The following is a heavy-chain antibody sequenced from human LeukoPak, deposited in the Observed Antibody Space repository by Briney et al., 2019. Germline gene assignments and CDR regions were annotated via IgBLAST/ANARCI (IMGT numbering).Heavy chain of an antibody. CDR2: IYYSGST. D-gene: IGHD6-19*01. J-gene: IGHJ4*02. CDR3: VASSSGWYYFDY. CDR1: GGSISSSSYY. V-gene: IGHV4-39*07. Sequence: SETLSLTCTVSGGSISSSSYYWGWIRQPPGKGLEWIGSIYYSGSTYYNPSLKSRVTISVDTSKNQFSLKLSSVTAADTAVYYCVASSSGWYYFDYWGQGTLVTVSS.